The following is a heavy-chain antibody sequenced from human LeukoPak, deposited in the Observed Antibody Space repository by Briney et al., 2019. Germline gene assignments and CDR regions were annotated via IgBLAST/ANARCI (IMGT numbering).Heavy chain of an antibody. J-gene: IGHJ4*02. Sequence: PGGSLRLSCAAPGFTSSSYAVSWVRQAPGRGLEWVSGISDGGSRTYYADSVKGRFTISRDDSKNTLYLQMNSLRAEDTAVYYCARVQLGIGVDYWSQGTLVTVSS. CDR1: GFTSSSYA. CDR2: ISDGGSRT. V-gene: IGHV3-23*01. D-gene: IGHD7-27*01. CDR3: ARVQLGIGVDY.